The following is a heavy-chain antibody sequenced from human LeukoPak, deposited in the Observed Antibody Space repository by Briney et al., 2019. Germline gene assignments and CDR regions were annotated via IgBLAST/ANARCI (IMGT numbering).Heavy chain of an antibody. D-gene: IGHD6-19*01. J-gene: IGHJ4*02. Sequence: GGSLRLSCAASGFTVSSNYMSWVRQAPGKGLEWVASIKPDGSEKYYLDSVKGRFTISRDNARDSLYLQMNSLRDDDTSVYFCARDASALYWGRGTLVTVSS. CDR2: IKPDGSEK. V-gene: IGHV3-7*01. CDR1: GFTVSSNY. CDR3: ARDASALY.